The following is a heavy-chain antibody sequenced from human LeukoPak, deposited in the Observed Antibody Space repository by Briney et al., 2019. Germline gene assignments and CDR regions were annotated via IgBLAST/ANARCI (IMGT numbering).Heavy chain of an antibody. CDR3: ARGNLDY. J-gene: IGHJ4*02. V-gene: IGHV3-64*01. CDR2: ISSNGGST. D-gene: IGHD1-14*01. CDR1: GFNFTTYV. Sequence: GGSLRLSCAASGFNFTTYVMHWVRQAPGKGLEYVSVISSNGGSTYYANSVTGRFTISRDNSKNTLYLQMGSLRAEDMAVYYCARGNLDYWGQGTLVTVSS.